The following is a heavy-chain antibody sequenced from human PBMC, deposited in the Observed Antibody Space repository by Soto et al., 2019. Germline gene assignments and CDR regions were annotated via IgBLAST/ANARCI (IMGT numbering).Heavy chain of an antibody. Sequence: QVQLVQSGAEVKKPGASVTVSCKASGYTFSSYGISWARQAPGQDLQWMGWISYNGNTKYAQNLQRRVTMTTDTSTNTAYMELRSLRSDDTAVYYCGRDVWTAHGTPEDFHYWGQGTLFTVSS. CDR2: ISYNGNT. J-gene: IGHJ4*02. D-gene: IGHD2-21*02. CDR3: GRDVWTAHGTPEDFHY. V-gene: IGHV1-18*01. CDR1: GYTFSSYG.